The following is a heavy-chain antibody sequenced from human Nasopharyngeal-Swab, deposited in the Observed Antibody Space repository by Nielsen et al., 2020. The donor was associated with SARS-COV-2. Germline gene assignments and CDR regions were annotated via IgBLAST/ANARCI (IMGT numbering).Heavy chain of an antibody. V-gene: IGHV3-21*01. Sequence: GESLKISFAASGFTFSNYNMNWVRQAPGKGLEWVSSISSSTTYIYYADSVKGRFTISRDNAKNSLYLQMNSLRAEDTAVYYCARDGLDYDFWSAYFMDVWGQGTTVTVSS. J-gene: IGHJ6*02. CDR1: GFTFSNYN. CDR2: ISSSTTYI. D-gene: IGHD3-3*01. CDR3: ARDGLDYDFWSAYFMDV.